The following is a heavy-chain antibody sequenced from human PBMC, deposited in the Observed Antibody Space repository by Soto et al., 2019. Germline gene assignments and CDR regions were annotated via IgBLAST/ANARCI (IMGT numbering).Heavy chain of an antibody. CDR2: VWYDGGNK. D-gene: IGHD5-18*01. J-gene: IGHJ6*01. CDR1: GFTFRYYG. V-gene: IGHV3-33*01. Sequence: QVQLVESGGGVVQPGRSLRRSCAASGFTFRYYGMHWCRKAPAKGLEWVALVWYDGGNKNYVDAVKCRFTISRDNSKTTLYLSIKALGERNPAVYYCGRARGYTGKDYVSYDGMEVWEQGTTVTVSS. CDR3: GRARGYTGKDYVSYDGMEV.